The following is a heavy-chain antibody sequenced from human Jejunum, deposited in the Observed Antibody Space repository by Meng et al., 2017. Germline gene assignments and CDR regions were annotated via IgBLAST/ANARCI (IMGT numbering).Heavy chain of an antibody. D-gene: IGHD6-19*01. Sequence: SDTLSLTCTVPGGSISSGSYFWTWVRQPAGKGLEWIGRIYTSGSTDYYNPSLRGRVTMSLDTSKNQFSLRLSSVTAADTAVYYCARDGYSSGSGLDYWGQGTLVTVSS. CDR2: IYTSGST. CDR3: ARDGYSSGSGLDY. V-gene: IGHV4-61*02. CDR1: GGSISSGSYF. J-gene: IGHJ4*02.